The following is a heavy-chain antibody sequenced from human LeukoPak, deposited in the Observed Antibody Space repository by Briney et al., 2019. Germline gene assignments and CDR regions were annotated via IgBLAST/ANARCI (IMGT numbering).Heavy chain of an antibody. V-gene: IGHV3-74*01. CDR1: GFTFSSYW. CDR2: INTDGSST. D-gene: IGHD3-10*01. Sequence: PGGSLRLSCAASGFTFSSYWMHWDRQAPGKGLVWVSRINTDGSSTSYADSVKGWFTISRDNSKNTLYQQMNSLRAEDTAVYYCAKGGDYYGSGPKYNWFDPWGQGTLVTVSS. CDR3: AKGGDYYGSGPKYNWFDP. J-gene: IGHJ5*02.